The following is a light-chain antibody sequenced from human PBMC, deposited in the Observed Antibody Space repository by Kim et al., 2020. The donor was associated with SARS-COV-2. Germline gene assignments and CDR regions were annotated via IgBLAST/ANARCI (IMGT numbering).Light chain of an antibody. CDR1: NIGSKN. J-gene: IGLJ1*01. CDR3: QVWDSSTYV. Sequence: VALGQTARTTCGGNNIGSKNVHGYQQKPGQAPVVVIYKNTNRPSGIPERFSGSNSGNTATLTISGAQAGDEADYYCQVWDSSTYVFGTGTKVTVL. CDR2: KNT. V-gene: IGLV3-9*01.